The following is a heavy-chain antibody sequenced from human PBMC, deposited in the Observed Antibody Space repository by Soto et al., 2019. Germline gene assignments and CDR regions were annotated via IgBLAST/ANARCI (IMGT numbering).Heavy chain of an antibody. CDR1: GGTFSNYP. CDR2: IIPIFGTV. D-gene: IGHD2-2*01. J-gene: IGHJ3*02. CDR3: VAPVREHQLLFVNGGINAFDI. Sequence: QVQLVQSGAEVKKPGSSVKVSCKASGGTFSNYPITWVRLAPGNGLEWVGGIIPIFGTVNYAQKFQGRVTITADGSTSTAYMEMSRLGSEDTAIYYCVAPVREHQLLFVNGGINAFDIWGQGTMVTVSS. V-gene: IGHV1-69*12.